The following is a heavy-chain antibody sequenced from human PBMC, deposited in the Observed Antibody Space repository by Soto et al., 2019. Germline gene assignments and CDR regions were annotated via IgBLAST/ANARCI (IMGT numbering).Heavy chain of an antibody. Sequence: SETLSLTCTVSGGSISNSYWSWIRQSPGKGLEWIGYIYSNGNTNYNPSLNSRLTISIDPSKNQFSLKLSSLTAADTAVYYCAAGGGLPRYYWGQGTLVTVSS. V-gene: IGHV4-4*08. D-gene: IGHD5-12*01. CDR2: IYSNGNT. CDR1: GGSISNSY. J-gene: IGHJ4*02. CDR3: AAGGGLPRYY.